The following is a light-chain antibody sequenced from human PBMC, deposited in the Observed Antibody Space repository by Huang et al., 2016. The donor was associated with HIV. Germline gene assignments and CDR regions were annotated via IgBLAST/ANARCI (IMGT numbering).Light chain of an antibody. Sequence: ELVLTQSPATLSLSPGERATLSCRASQGVISYLAWYQQKPGQAPRFSGSGSGTDFTLTISSLEPEDFAVYYCQQRSNWPLTFGGGTKVEIK. CDR1: QGVISY. CDR3: QQRSNWPLT. J-gene: IGKJ4*01. V-gene: IGKV3-11*01.